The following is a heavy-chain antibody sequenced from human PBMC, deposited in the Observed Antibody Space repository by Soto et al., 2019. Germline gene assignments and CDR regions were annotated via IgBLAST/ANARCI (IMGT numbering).Heavy chain of an antibody. V-gene: IGHV3-23*01. Sequence: EVQLLESGGGLVQPGGSLRLSCAASGFTFSSYAMSWVRQAPGKGLEWVSAISGSGGSTYYADSVKGRFTISRDNSKNTLYLQMNRVRAEDTAVYYCAKEVDDYGDSHHDYWGQGTLVTVSS. J-gene: IGHJ4*02. CDR2: ISGSGGST. D-gene: IGHD4-17*01. CDR1: GFTFSSYA. CDR3: AKEVDDYGDSHHDY.